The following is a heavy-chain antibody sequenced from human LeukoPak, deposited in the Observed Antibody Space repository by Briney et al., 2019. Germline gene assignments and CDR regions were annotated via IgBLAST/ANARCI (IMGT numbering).Heavy chain of an antibody. D-gene: IGHD6-6*01. CDR2: ISYDGSNK. CDR1: GFTFSTYS. CDR3: ARDRIAARAHDAFDI. V-gene: IGHV3-30*03. Sequence: GGSLRLSCAASGFTFSTYSMNWVRQAPGKGLEWVAVISYDGSNKYYADSVKGRFTISRDNSKNTLYLQMNSLRAEDTAVYYCARDRIAARAHDAFDIWGQGTMVTVSS. J-gene: IGHJ3*02.